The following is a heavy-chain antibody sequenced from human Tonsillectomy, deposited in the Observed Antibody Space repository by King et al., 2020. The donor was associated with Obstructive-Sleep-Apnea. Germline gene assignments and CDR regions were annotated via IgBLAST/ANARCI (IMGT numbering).Heavy chain of an antibody. Sequence: VQLVQSGGGLVQPGGSLRLSCAASGFTFSSYAMSWVRQAPGKGLEWVSAISGSGGTTYYADSVKGRFTIPRDNSKNTLYLQMNSRGAEDTAVYFCAKELGIAVAGTWAFDYWGQGTLVTVSS. V-gene: IGHV3-23*04. CDR1: GFTFSSYA. CDR2: ISGSGGTT. J-gene: IGHJ4*02. D-gene: IGHD6-19*01. CDR3: AKELGIAVAGTWAFDY.